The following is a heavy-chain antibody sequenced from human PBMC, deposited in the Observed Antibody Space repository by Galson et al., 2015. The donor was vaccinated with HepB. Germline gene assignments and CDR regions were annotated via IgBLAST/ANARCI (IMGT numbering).Heavy chain of an antibody. D-gene: IGHD1-26*01. J-gene: IGHJ2*01. Sequence: ETLSLTCTVSGGSISSSSYYWGWIRQPPGKGLEWIGSIYYSGSTYYNPSLKSRVTISVDTPKNQFSLKLSSVTAAGTAVYYCASLRRGGSYGRWYFDLWGRGTLVTVSS. CDR3: ASLRRGGSYGRWYFDL. CDR1: GGSISSSSYY. CDR2: IYYSGST. V-gene: IGHV4-39*01.